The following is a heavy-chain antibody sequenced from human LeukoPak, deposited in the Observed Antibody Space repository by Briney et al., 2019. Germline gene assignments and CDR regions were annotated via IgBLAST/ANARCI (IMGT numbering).Heavy chain of an antibody. CDR2: IYYSGST. Sequence: SQTLSLTCTVSGGSISSGGYYWSWIRQHPGKGQEWIGYIYYSGSTYYNPSLKSRVTISVDTSKNQFSLKLSSVTAADTAVYYCARVKIFGVVMPNWFDPWGQGTLVTVSS. CDR1: GGSISSGGYY. CDR3: ARVKIFGVVMPNWFDP. D-gene: IGHD3-3*01. J-gene: IGHJ5*02. V-gene: IGHV4-31*03.